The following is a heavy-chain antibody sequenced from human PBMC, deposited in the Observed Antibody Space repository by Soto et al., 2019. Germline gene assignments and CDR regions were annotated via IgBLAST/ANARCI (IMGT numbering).Heavy chain of an antibody. CDR2: IFSSGST. Sequence: SETLSLTCTVSCGSINTFYWSWVRQPAGKGLEWIGRIFSSGSTSFNPSLESRVAMSVDTSKNHFSLNLSSVTAADMAVYYCAREGSYSAYNFAHGIQLWSFDFWGQGALVTVSS. J-gene: IGHJ4*02. CDR3: AREGSYSAYNFAHGIQLWSFDF. CDR1: CGSINTFY. V-gene: IGHV4-4*07. D-gene: IGHD5-12*01.